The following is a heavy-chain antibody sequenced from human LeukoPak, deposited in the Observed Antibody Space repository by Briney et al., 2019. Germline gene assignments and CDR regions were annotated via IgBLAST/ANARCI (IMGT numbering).Heavy chain of an antibody. CDR1: GYTFSSYW. D-gene: IGHD1-7*01. J-gene: IGHJ4*02. CDR2: IYPGDSDT. CDR3: ARRPWGLELGFDY. Sequence: GESLRISCKGSGYTFSSYWIGWVRQMPGKGLEWMGIIYPGDSDTRYSPSFQGQVTISADKSISTAYLQWSSLKASDTAMYYCARRPWGLELGFDYWGQGTLVTVSS. V-gene: IGHV5-51*01.